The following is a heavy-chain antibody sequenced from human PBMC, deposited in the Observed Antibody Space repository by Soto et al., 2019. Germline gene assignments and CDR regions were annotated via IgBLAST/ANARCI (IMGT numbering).Heavy chain of an antibody. CDR3: ARLLLSRVDFDP. CDR1: WYSFNPYF. J-gene: IGHJ5*02. CDR2: IDPSDSYT. Sequence: PGGSLKISCKGFWYSFNPYFISLGRPMPGKGLEWMGRIDPSDSYTNYSPSFQGHVTISADKSISTAYLQWSSLKASDTAMYYCARLLLSRVDFDPWGQGTLVTVSS. V-gene: IGHV5-10-1*01. D-gene: IGHD3-16*02.